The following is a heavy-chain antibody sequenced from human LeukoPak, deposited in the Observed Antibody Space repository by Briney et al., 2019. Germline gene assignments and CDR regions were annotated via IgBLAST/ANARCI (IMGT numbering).Heavy chain of an antibody. J-gene: IGHJ4*02. V-gene: IGHV4-39*07. CDR1: GGSISSSSYY. Sequence: SETLSLTCTVSGGSISSSSYYWGWIRQPSGKGLEWIGSIYYSGSTYYNPSLKSRVTISIDTSKNQFSLKLSSVTAADTAVYYCARGGYDFWSGYYSRQFDYWGQGTLVTVSS. CDR2: IYYSGST. D-gene: IGHD3-3*01. CDR3: ARGGYDFWSGYYSRQFDY.